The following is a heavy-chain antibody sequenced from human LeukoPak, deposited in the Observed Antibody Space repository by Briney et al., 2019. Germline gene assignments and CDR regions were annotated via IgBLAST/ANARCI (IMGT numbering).Heavy chain of an antibody. CDR3: AKNPVVGFGELNFDC. J-gene: IGHJ4*02. CDR1: GFTFSSYA. CDR2: ISGSGGST. V-gene: IGHV3-23*01. D-gene: IGHD3-10*01. Sequence: GGSLRLSCAASGFTFSSYAMSWVRQAPGKGLEWVSAISGSGGSTYYADSVKGRFTISRDNSKNTLYLQMNSLRAEDTAVYYCAKNPVVGFGELNFDCWGQGTLVTVSS.